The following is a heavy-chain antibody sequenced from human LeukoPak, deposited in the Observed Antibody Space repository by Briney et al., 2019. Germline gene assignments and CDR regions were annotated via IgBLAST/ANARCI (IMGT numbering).Heavy chain of an antibody. CDR2: IYYSGST. CDR1: GGSISSYY. Sequence: SETLSLTCTVSGGSISSYYWGWIRQPPGKGLEWIGYIYYSGSTNYNPSLKSRVTISVDTSKNQFSLKLSSVTAADTAVYYCARDSYYYGSGSYKAPWYFDYWGQGTLVTVSS. V-gene: IGHV4-59*01. CDR3: ARDSYYYGSGSYKAPWYFDY. J-gene: IGHJ4*02. D-gene: IGHD3-10*01.